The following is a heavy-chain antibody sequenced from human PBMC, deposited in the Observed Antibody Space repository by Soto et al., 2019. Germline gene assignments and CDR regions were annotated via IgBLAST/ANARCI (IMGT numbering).Heavy chain of an antibody. Sequence: PSETLSLTCTVSGGSISSGDYYWSWIRQPPGKGLEWIGYIYYSGSTYYNPSLKSRVTISVDTSKNQFSLKLSSVTAADTAVYYCASSHYDFWSGYRSPLFDYWGQGTLVTVSS. CDR1: GGSISSGDYY. J-gene: IGHJ4*02. D-gene: IGHD3-3*01. V-gene: IGHV4-30-4*01. CDR3: ASSHYDFWSGYRSPLFDY. CDR2: IYYSGST.